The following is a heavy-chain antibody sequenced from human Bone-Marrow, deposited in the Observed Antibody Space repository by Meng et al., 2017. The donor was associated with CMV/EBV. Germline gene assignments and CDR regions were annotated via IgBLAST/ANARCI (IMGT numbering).Heavy chain of an antibody. CDR1: GYTFTSYG. J-gene: IGHJ4*02. CDR2: INPNSGGT. CDR3: ARGRWLFDY. D-gene: IGHD4-23*01. Sequence: ASVKVSCKASGYTFTSYGISWVRQAPGQGLEWMGWINPNSGGTNYAQKFQGRVTMTRDTSISTAYMELSRLRSDDTAVYYCARGRWLFDYWGQGTLVTVS. V-gene: IGHV1-2*02.